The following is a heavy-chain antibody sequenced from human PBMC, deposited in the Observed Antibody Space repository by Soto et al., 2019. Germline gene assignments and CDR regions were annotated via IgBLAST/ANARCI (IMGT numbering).Heavy chain of an antibody. V-gene: IGHV6-1*01. Sequence: SPTLSLTCAISGDSVSSNSAAWNWIRQSPSRGLEWLGRTYYRSKWYNDYAVSVKSRITINPDTSKNQFSLQLNSVTPEDTAVYYCARVHITMVRGVQIFDYWGQGTLVTVSS. CDR3: ARVHITMVRGVQIFDY. CDR1: GDSVSSNSAA. D-gene: IGHD3-10*01. CDR2: TYYRSKWYN. J-gene: IGHJ4*02.